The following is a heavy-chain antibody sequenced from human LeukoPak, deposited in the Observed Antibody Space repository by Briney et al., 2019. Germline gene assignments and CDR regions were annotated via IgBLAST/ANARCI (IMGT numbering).Heavy chain of an antibody. CDR1: GGSISSGNW. CDR2: IYHSGRT. CDR3: AREGQRGYSLGP. D-gene: IGHD5-12*01. J-gene: IGHJ4*02. V-gene: IGHV4-4*02. Sequence: SETLSLTCAVSGGSISSGNWWSWVRQPPGKGLEWIGEIYHSGRTNYNPSLESRVTISVDKSKNQFSLNLSSVTAADTAVYYCAREGQRGYSLGPWGQGTLVTVSS.